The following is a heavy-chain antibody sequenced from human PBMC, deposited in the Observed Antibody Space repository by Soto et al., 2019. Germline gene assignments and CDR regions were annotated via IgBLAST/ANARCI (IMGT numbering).Heavy chain of an antibody. CDR3: GKDVGDYVPYYYGVDV. V-gene: IGHV3-30*18. CDR2: IAYDGNEK. CDR1: GFTFKTHA. J-gene: IGHJ6*02. D-gene: IGHD1-26*01. Sequence: QVQLVESGGGVVQPGTSLRLSCAASGFTFKTHAMHWVRQAPGKGLVWMAVIAYDGNEKFYADSVKGRFTISRDNSKNALYLQINPLRNEDTAVYYGGKDVGDYVPYYYGVDVWGQGTTGTVSS.